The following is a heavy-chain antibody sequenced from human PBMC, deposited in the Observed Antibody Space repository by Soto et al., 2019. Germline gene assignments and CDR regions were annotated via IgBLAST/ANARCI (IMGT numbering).Heavy chain of an antibody. Sequence: PWEPLSLTCAVYGGSFSGYYWSWIRQPPGKGLEWIGEINHSGSTNYNPSLKSRVTISVDTSKNQFSVKLSSVTAADTAVYYCARGRSKCGFREFNALSWFDSSGQGTLLTVFS. CDR2: INHSGST. CDR1: GGSFSGYY. V-gene: IGHV4-34*01. D-gene: IGHD3-10*01. J-gene: IGHJ5*01. CDR3: ARGRSKCGFREFNALSWFDS.